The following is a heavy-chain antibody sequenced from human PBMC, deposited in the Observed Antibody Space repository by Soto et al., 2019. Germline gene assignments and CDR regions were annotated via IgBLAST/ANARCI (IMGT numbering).Heavy chain of an antibody. D-gene: IGHD2-21*02. V-gene: IGHV5-51*01. CDR3: ATPGGRDFNAFDV. CDR2: IFPIDSDT. J-gene: IGHJ3*01. Sequence: PGESLKISCKGSGYTFTRNWIGWVRQMPGKGLEWMGIIFPIDSDTRYSPSSQGQVTISADNSISXXXXXXXXXXASDTAIYYCATPGGRDFNAFDVWGQGTMVTVSS. CDR1: GYTFTRNW.